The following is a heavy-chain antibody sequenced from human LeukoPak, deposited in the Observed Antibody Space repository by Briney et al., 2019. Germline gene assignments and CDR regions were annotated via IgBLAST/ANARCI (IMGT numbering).Heavy chain of an antibody. V-gene: IGHV3-30*02. D-gene: IGHD3-9*01. CDR3: AKSEDGDFDWLPSSPDY. J-gene: IGHJ4*02. CDR1: GFTFSSYG. CDR2: IRYDGSNK. Sequence: QTGGSLRLSCAASGFTFSSYGMHWVRQAPGKGLEWVAFIRYDGSNKYYADSVKGRFTISRDNSKNTLYLQMNSLRAEDTAVYYCAKSEDGDFDWLPSSPDYWGQGTLVTVSS.